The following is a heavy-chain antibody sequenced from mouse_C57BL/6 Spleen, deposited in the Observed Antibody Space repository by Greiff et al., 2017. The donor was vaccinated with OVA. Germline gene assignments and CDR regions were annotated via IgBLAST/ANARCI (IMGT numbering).Heavy chain of an antibody. Sequence: VQLQQSGTELVKPGASVKLSCKASGYTFTSYWMHWVKQRPGQGLEWIGNINPSNGGTNYNEKFKSKATLTVDKSSSTAYMQLSSLTSEDSAVYYCAGYGNYYYAMDYWGQGTSVTVSS. V-gene: IGHV1-53*01. J-gene: IGHJ4*01. CDR2: INPSNGGT. D-gene: IGHD2-10*02. CDR3: AGYGNYYYAMDY. CDR1: GYTFTSYW.